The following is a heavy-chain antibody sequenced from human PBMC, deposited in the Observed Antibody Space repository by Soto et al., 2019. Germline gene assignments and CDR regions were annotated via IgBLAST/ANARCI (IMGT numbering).Heavy chain of an antibody. Sequence: ESGGGLAQPGGSLRVSCAASGFTLSRYSMNWVRQAPGKGLEWLSYIDSSSATIYYADSVKGRFIISRDNAKNSLYLQMNSLRDEDTAVYYCARGGVATIFGDSWGQGTLVIVSS. J-gene: IGHJ4*02. CDR1: GFTLSRYS. V-gene: IGHV3-48*02. CDR2: IDSSSATI. CDR3: ARGGVATIFGDS. D-gene: IGHD5-12*01.